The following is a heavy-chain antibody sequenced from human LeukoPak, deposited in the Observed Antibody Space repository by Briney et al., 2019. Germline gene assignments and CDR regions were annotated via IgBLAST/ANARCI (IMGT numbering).Heavy chain of an antibody. CDR3: ARDVTTMVREGDAFDI. Sequence: GGSLRLSCAASGFTVSSNYMSWVRQAPGKGLEWVSVIYSGGSTYYADSVKGRFTISRVNSKNTLYLQMNSLRAEDTAVYYCARDVTTMVREGDAFDIWGQGTMVTVSS. V-gene: IGHV3-66*01. CDR2: IYSGGST. D-gene: IGHD3-10*01. CDR1: GFTVSSNY. J-gene: IGHJ3*02.